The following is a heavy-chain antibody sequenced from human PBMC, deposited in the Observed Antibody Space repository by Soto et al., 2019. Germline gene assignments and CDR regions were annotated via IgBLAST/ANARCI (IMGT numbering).Heavy chain of an antibody. CDR3: AKDGAARQTYYYYYYMDV. J-gene: IGHJ6*03. V-gene: IGHV3-9*01. D-gene: IGHD6-6*01. CDR1: GFTFDDYA. CDR2: ISWNSGSI. Sequence: EVQLVESGGGLVQPGRSLRLSCAASGFTFDDYAMHWVRQAPGKGLEWVSGISWNSGSIGYADYVKGRFTLSRDNAKNSLYLQMNSRRAEDTALYYCAKDGAARQTYYYYYYMDVWGKGTTVTVSS.